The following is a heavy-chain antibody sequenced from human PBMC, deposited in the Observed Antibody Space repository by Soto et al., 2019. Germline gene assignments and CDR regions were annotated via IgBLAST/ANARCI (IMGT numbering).Heavy chain of an antibody. CDR2: INHSGST. V-gene: IGHV4-34*01. J-gene: IGHJ3*02. Sequence: QVQLQQWGAGLLKPSETLSLTCAVYGGSFSGYYWSWIRQPPGKGLEWIGEINHSGSTNYNPSLKSRVTISGDTSKNQFSLKRSSVTAADTAVYYCARVPYCSSTSCYLDAFDIWGQGTMVTVSS. D-gene: IGHD2-2*01. CDR1: GGSFSGYY. CDR3: ARVPYCSSTSCYLDAFDI.